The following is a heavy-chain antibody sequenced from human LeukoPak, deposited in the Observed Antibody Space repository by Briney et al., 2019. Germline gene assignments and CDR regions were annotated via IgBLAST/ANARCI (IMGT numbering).Heavy chain of an antibody. CDR3: VKHSVAPNPPAYFDY. Sequence: GGSLRLSCAASGFTFSSYAMSWVRQAPGKGLEWVSAISGSGGSTYYADSVKGRFTISRDNSKNTLYLQMNSLRAEDTAVYYCVKHSVAPNPPAYFDYWGQGTLVTVSS. D-gene: IGHD5-12*01. CDR2: ISGSGGST. V-gene: IGHV3-23*01. CDR1: GFTFSSYA. J-gene: IGHJ4*02.